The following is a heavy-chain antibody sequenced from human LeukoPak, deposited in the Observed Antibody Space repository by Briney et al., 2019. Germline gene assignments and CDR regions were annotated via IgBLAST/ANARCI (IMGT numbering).Heavy chain of an antibody. CDR1: GFTFSDAW. Sequence: GGSLRLSCVASGFTFSDAWMSWVRQAPGKGLEWVGRIKSKIDGGTIDYGAPVKGRFTISRDDSRNTLYLQMNSLKNEDTAVYYCTTRRQDGCWGQGTLVTVS. CDR3: TTRRQDGC. V-gene: IGHV3-15*01. CDR2: IKSKIDGGTI. J-gene: IGHJ4*02. D-gene: IGHD6-25*01.